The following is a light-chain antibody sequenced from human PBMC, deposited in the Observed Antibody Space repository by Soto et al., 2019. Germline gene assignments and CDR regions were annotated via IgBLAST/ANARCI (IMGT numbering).Light chain of an antibody. CDR3: SSFAGSSKLV. V-gene: IGLV2-8*01. J-gene: IGLJ3*02. CDR1: SSDVGRYKY. Sequence: QSVLTQPPSASGSPGQSVTISCTGTSSDVGRYKYVSWYQQYPGKAPKVMIYEVNKRPSGVPDRFSGSKSGNTASLTVSGLQTEDEAHYYCSSFAGSSKLVFGGGTSWPS. CDR2: EVN.